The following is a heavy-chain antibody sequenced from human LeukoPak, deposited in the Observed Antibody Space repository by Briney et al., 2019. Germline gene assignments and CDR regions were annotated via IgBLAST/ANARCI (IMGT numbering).Heavy chain of an antibody. V-gene: IGHV4-39*01. D-gene: IGHD1-26*01. CDR3: ARQTSGSYGGY. J-gene: IGHJ4*02. Sequence: TSETLSLTCTVSGGSISSSSYYWGWIRQPPGKGLEWIGSIYYSGSTYYNPSLKSRVTISVDTSKNQFSLKLSSVTAADTAVYYCARQTSGSYGGYWGQGTLVTVSS. CDR1: GGSISSSSYY. CDR2: IYYSGST.